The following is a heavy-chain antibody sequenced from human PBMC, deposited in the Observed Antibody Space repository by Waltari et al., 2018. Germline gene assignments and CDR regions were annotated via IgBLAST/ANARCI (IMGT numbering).Heavy chain of an antibody. D-gene: IGHD3-22*01. CDR3: AREYYYDSSGYFGGFDY. CDR2: IYSGGST. Sequence: EVQLVESGGGLIQPGGSLRLSCAASGFTVSSTYMSWVRQAPGKGLEWVSVIYSGGSTYYADSGKGRFTISRDNSKNTLYLQMNSLRAEDTAVYYCAREYYYDSSGYFGGFDYWGQGTLVTVSS. CDR1: GFTVSSTY. J-gene: IGHJ4*02. V-gene: IGHV3-53*01.